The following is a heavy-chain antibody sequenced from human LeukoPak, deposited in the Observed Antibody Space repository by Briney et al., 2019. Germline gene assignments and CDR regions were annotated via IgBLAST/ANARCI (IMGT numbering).Heavy chain of an antibody. CDR2: IYTGGST. CDR3: AKMKGTSNWYPIDY. Sequence: PGGSLRLSCAASGFTVSSNYMTWVRQAPGKGLEWVSVIYTGGSTYYADSVKGRFTISRDNSKNTLYLQMNSLRGEDTAVYYCAKMKGTSNWYPIDYWGQGTLVTVSS. D-gene: IGHD6-13*01. V-gene: IGHV3-53*01. J-gene: IGHJ4*02. CDR1: GFTVSSNY.